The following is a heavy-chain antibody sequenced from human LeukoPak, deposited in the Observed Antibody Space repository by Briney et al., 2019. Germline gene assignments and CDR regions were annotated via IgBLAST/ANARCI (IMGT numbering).Heavy chain of an antibody. D-gene: IGHD1-26*01. Sequence: SETLSLTCTVSGGSISSYYWSWIRLPPGKGLEWIGYIYYSGSTNYNPSLNSRVTISVDTSKNQFSLKLSSVTAADTAVYYCAGCPIVGATTIDYWGQGTLVTVSS. CDR2: IYYSGST. J-gene: IGHJ4*02. V-gene: IGHV4-59*01. CDR1: GGSISSYY. CDR3: AGCPIVGATTIDY.